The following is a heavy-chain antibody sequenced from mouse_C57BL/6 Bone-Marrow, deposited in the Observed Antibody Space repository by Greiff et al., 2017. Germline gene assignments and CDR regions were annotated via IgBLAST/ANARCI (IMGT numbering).Heavy chain of an antibody. D-gene: IGHD5-5*01. J-gene: IGHJ3*01. CDR3: ARSDYRGFAY. Sequence: QVQLQQSGPELVKPGASVKISCKASGYAFSSSWMNWVKQRPGKGLEWIGRLYPGDGDTNYNGKFKGKATLTADKSSSTAYMQLSSLTSEDSAVYFGARSDYRGFAYGGQGTLVTVSA. CDR1: GYAFSSSW. CDR2: LYPGDGDT. V-gene: IGHV1-82*01.